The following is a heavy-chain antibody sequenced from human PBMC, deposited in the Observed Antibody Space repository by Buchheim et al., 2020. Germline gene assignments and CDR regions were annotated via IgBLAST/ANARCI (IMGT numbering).Heavy chain of an antibody. D-gene: IGHD6-6*01. CDR3: ARRSYSSSSFFDY. CDR1: GGSFSGYY. J-gene: IGHJ4*02. V-gene: IGHV4-34*01. Sequence: QVQLQQWGAGLLKPSETLSLTCAVYGGSFSGYYWSWIRQPPGKGLEWIGEINHSGSTNYNPSLKRRVTISVDTSKNQFFLKLSSVTVADTAVYYCARRSYSSSSFFDYWGQGTL. CDR2: INHSGST.